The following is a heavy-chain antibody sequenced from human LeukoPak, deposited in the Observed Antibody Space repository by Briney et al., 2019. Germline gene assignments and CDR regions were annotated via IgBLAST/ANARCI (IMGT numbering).Heavy chain of an antibody. D-gene: IGHD3-22*01. CDR2: IYYSGST. V-gene: IGHV4-30-4*02. Sequence: SETLSLTCTVSGGSISSGDYYWSWIRQPPGKGLEWIGYIYYSGSTYYNPSLKSRVTISVDTSKNQFSLKLSSVTAADTAVYYCARQEYYYDRNDAFDIWGQGTMVTVSS. CDR3: ARQEYYYDRNDAFDI. J-gene: IGHJ3*02. CDR1: GGSISSGDYY.